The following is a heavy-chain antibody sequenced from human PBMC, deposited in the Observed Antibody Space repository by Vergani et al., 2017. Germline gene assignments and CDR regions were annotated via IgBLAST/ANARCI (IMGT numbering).Heavy chain of an antibody. J-gene: IGHJ5*02. D-gene: IGHD6-19*01. CDR1: GDSIRSSNYY. V-gene: IGHV4-39*01. CDR3: ARHSTVEWLVKFGWIDP. Sequence: QLQLQESGPGLVKPSATLSLTCSVSGDSIRSSNYYWGWIRQPPGKGLEWIASIYYSGSTYYNPSLKSRVTISVDTSKNQFSLKLSSVTAADTAVYFCARHSTVEWLVKFGWIDPWGQGILVTVSS. CDR2: IYYSGST.